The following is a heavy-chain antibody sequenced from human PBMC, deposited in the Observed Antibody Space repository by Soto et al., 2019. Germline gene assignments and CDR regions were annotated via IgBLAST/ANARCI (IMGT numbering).Heavy chain of an antibody. D-gene: IGHD4-4*01. CDR1: GFTFSNYW. CDR3: AGLQYQLAY. Sequence: GGSLILSCAASGFTFSNYWMSWVRQAPGKGLERVANIKEDGSEKYYVDSVKGRFTISRDNAKNSLYLQMNSLRSEDTAVYHFAGLQYQLAYWGRGTLVTVSS. J-gene: IGHJ4*02. CDR2: IKEDGSEK. V-gene: IGHV3-7*01.